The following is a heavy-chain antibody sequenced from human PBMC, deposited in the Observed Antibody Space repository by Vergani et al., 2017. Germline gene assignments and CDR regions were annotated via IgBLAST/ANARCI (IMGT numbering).Heavy chain of an antibody. CDR2: IYTSGST. J-gene: IGHJ2*01. D-gene: IGHD1-26*01. Sequence: QVQLQESGPGLVKPSETLSLTCTVSGGSISSYYWSWIRQPAGKGLEWIVRIYTSGSTNYNPSLKSRVTMSVDTSKNQFSLKLSFVTAADTAVYYCARDPGGSYSGRSWYFDLWGRGTLVTVSS. CDR3: ARDPGGSYSGRSWYFDL. V-gene: IGHV4-4*07. CDR1: GGSISSYY.